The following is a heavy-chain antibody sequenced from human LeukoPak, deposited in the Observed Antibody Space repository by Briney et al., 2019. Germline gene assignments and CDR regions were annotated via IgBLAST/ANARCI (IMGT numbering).Heavy chain of an antibody. CDR1: GFTFSSYA. Sequence: GSLRLSCAASGFTFSSYAMHWVRQAPGKGLEWVAVISYDGSNKYYADSVKGRFTISRDNSKNTLYLQMNSLRAEDTAVYYCASGSPFDYGGQGPLVTVPS. CDR2: ISYDGSNK. CDR3: ASGSPFDY. J-gene: IGHJ4*02. V-gene: IGHV3-30-3*01. D-gene: IGHD3-10*01.